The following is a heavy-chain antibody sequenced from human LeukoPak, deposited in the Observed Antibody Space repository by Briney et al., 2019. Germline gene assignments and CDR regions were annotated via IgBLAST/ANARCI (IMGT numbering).Heavy chain of an antibody. CDR2: INHSGST. J-gene: IGHJ4*02. CDR1: GGSISSYY. D-gene: IGHD6-19*01. CDR3: ARHKKQWLTDY. Sequence: SETLSLTCTVSGGSISSYYWSWIRQPPGKGLEWIGEINHSGSTNYNPSLKSRVTISVDTSKNQFSLKLSSVTAADTAVYYCARHKKQWLTDYWGQGTLVTVSS. V-gene: IGHV4-34*01.